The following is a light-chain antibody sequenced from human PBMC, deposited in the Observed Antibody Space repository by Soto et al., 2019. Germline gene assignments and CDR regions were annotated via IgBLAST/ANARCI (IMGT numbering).Light chain of an antibody. V-gene: IGKV1-33*01. J-gene: IGKJ4*01. Sequence: DIQMTQSPSSLSASVGVTVTITCQASQDISDVVNWYQHEPGKAPKVLIYDASTLATGVPSRFSGSGSGTDFTLTINNLQPEDFATYYWQQYENLPSFGGGTRVDIK. CDR3: QQYENLPS. CDR1: QDISDV. CDR2: DAS.